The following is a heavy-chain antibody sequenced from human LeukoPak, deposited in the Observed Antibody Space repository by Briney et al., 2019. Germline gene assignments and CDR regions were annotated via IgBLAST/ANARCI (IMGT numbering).Heavy chain of an antibody. CDR2: IRYDGSNK. J-gene: IGHJ4*02. D-gene: IGHD6-13*01. Sequence: GGSLRLSCAASGFTFSSYAMHWVRQAPGKGLEWVAFIRYDGSNKYYADSVKGRFTISRDNSKNTLYLQMNSLRAEDTAVYYCAKVFGRYSSSWFDYWGQGTLVTVSS. CDR3: AKVFGRYSSSWFDY. CDR1: GFTFSSYA. V-gene: IGHV3-30*02.